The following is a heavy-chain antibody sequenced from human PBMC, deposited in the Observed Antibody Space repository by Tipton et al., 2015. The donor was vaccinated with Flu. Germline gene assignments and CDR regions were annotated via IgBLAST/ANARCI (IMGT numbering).Heavy chain of an antibody. CDR2: IYTNANT. CDR1: GGSISRGSYY. CDR3: TRSFVRTGTRDYYGSRSYYLIRWFDP. J-gene: IGHJ5*02. Sequence: TLSLTCTVSGGSISRGSYYYNWIRQPAGEGLEWIGRIYTNANTNYKASLKSRVTLSVDTSKNQFSLKLSSVTAADTAVYYCTRSFVRTGTRDYYGSRSYYLIRWFDPWGQGTLVTVSS. D-gene: IGHD3-10*01. V-gene: IGHV4-61*02.